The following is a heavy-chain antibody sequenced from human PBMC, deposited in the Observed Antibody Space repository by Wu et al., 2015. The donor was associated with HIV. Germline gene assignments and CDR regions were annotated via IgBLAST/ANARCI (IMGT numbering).Heavy chain of an antibody. CDR3: ARVQGDMITFGGVTPGAFDI. Sequence: QVQLVQSGAEVKKPGSSVKVSCKASGGTFSSYAISWVRQAPGQGLEWMGGIIPIFGTANYAQKFQGRVTITTDESTSTAYMELSSLRSEDTAVYYCARVQGDMITFGGVTPGAFDIWGQGTMVTVSS. D-gene: IGHD3-16*01. V-gene: IGHV1-69*05. CDR1: GGTFSSYA. J-gene: IGHJ3*02. CDR2: IIPIFGTA.